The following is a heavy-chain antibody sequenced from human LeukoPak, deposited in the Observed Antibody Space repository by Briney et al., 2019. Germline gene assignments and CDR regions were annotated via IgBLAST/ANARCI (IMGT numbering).Heavy chain of an antibody. CDR2: INHSGST. V-gene: IGHV4-34*01. D-gene: IGHD6-19*01. Sequence: SETLSLTCAVYGGSFSGYYWSWIRQPPGKGLGWIGEINHSGSTNYNPSLKSRVTISVDTSKNQFSLKLGSVTAADTAVYYCARIAVAGLHYYYYGMDVWGQGTRSPSL. CDR1: GGSFSGYY. CDR3: ARIAVAGLHYYYYGMDV. J-gene: IGHJ6*02.